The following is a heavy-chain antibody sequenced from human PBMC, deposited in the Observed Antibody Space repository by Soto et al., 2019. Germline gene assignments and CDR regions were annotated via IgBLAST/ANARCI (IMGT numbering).Heavy chain of an antibody. CDR2: ISGGSGST. V-gene: IGHV3-23*01. Sequence: PGGSLRLSCVASGFTFRDYVMSWVRQAPEKGLEWITAISGGSGSTYHADSVKGRFAISRDNSKNTLYLQMNSLRAEDTAIYYCAKGSASVSPYFFDYWGPGTLVTVSS. J-gene: IGHJ4*02. CDR1: GFTFRDYV. CDR3: AKGSASVSPYFFDY.